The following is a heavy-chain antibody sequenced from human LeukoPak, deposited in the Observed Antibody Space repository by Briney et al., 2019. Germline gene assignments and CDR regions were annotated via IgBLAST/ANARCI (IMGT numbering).Heavy chain of an antibody. CDR2: MYYSGST. D-gene: IGHD3-10*01. Sequence: SETLSLTCTVSGGSISNSSYSWGWIRQPPGKGLEWIGNMYYSGSTYYNPSLKSRVTMSVDTSKNQFSLQLSPVTAADTVVYYCARHGLRQFARSHFDYWGQGTLVTVSS. J-gene: IGHJ4*02. CDR3: ARHGLRQFARSHFDY. CDR1: GGSISNSSYS. V-gene: IGHV4-39*01.